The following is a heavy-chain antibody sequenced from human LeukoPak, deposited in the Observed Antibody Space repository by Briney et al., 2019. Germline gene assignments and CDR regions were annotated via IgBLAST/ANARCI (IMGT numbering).Heavy chain of an antibody. CDR1: GGSFSGYY. J-gene: IGHJ5*02. Sequence: SETLSLTCAVYGGSFSGYYWSWIRQPPGKGLEWIGEINHSGSTNSNPSLKSRVTVSVDTSKNLFSLKLSSVTAADTAVYYCASSISSSWARGFDPWGQGTLVTVSS. V-gene: IGHV4-34*01. CDR3: ASSISSSWARGFDP. CDR2: INHSGST. D-gene: IGHD6-13*01.